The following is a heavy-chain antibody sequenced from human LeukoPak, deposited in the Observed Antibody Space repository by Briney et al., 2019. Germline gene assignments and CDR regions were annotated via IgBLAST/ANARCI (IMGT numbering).Heavy chain of an antibody. CDR2: IYSSGST. V-gene: IGHV4-59*01. Sequence: SETLSHTCTVSGGSISRYHWSWVRQPPGKGLEWIGYIYSSGSTNYNPSLKSRVTISLDTSKNQFSLRLSSVTAADTAMYYCARQDYTTGWYFLDQWGQGTLVTASS. D-gene: IGHD6-19*01. J-gene: IGHJ4*02. CDR3: ARQDYTTGWYFLDQ. CDR1: GGSISRYH.